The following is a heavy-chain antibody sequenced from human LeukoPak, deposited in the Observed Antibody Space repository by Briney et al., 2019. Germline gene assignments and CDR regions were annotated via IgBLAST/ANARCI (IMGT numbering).Heavy chain of an antibody. CDR1: GFTFDDFA. J-gene: IGHJ4*02. CDR2: ISWNSGSI. CDR3: AKGAYDSSGNFDY. Sequence: GRSLRLSCAASGFTFDDFAMHWVRQAPGKGLEWVSGISWNSGSIGYADSVKGRFTISRDNAKNSLYLQMNSLRAEDTALYYCAKGAYDSSGNFDYWGQGTLVTVSS. V-gene: IGHV3-9*01. D-gene: IGHD3-22*01.